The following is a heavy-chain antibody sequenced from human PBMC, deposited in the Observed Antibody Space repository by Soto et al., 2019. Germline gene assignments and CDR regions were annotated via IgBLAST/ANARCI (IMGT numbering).Heavy chain of an antibody. CDR1: GGAISHYY. J-gene: IGHJ5*02. Sequence: SETLSLTCSVSGGAISHYYWSWIRQSPGKGLEWIGYAYYSGSTDYNPSLKSRVTMSVDTSKNQVSLKLNSVTTADTAVYYCARDRSTYGGGGTGEVKENWFDPWGPGTLVTVSS. D-gene: IGHD2-8*01. CDR3: ARDRSTYGGGGTGEVKENWFDP. V-gene: IGHV4-59*01. CDR2: AYYSGST.